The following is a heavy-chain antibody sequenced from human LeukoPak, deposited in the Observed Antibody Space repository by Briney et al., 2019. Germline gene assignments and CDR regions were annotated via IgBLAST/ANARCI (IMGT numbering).Heavy chain of an antibody. CDR1: GYSISSGYY. J-gene: IGHJ4*02. CDR3: ARDRNTVEIDY. Sequence: SETLSLTCTVSGYSISSGYYWGWIRQPPGKGLEWIGSIYHSGSTYYNPSLKSRVTISVDTSKNQFSLKLSSVIAADTAVYYCARDRNTVEIDYWGQGTLVTVSS. D-gene: IGHD4-17*01. CDR2: IYHSGST. V-gene: IGHV4-38-2*02.